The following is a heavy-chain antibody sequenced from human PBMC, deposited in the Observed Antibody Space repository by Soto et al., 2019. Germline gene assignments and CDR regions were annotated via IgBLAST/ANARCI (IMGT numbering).Heavy chain of an antibody. CDR3: AKGKNKVVVIAQDD. CDR1: GFTFGNFA. CDR2: MTGSGSGT. Sequence: EVQLLESGGGLVQPGGSLRLSCVASGFTFGNFAMTWVRQAPGRGLEYVSFMTGSGSGTYYADSVKGRFTISRDNSKNILYLQMTSLRVEDTAVYYCAKGKNKVVVIAQDDWGQGTLVTVSS. D-gene: IGHD2-21*01. V-gene: IGHV3-23*01. J-gene: IGHJ4*02.